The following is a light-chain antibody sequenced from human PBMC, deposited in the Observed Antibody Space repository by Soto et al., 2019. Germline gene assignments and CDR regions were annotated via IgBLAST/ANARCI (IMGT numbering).Light chain of an antibody. J-gene: IGLJ1*01. Sequence: QPASXYWTPEQSITMSGPEAISYLGGYRFVSWYQHHPGKAPKLIIYEVSNRPSGVSNRFSGSKSGNTAPLTISGLQSDDEADYSCSSYTSSNYPYVFGTG. CDR2: EVS. CDR3: SSYTSSNYPYV. CDR1: ISYLGGYRF. V-gene: IGLV2-14*01.